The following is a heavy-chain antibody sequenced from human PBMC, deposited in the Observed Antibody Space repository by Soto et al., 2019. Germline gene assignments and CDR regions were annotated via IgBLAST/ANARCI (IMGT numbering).Heavy chain of an antibody. Sequence: GGSLRLSCAASGFTFSSYSMNWVRQAPGKGLEWVSSISSSSSYIYYADSVKGRFTISRDNAKNSLYLQMNSLRAEDTAVYYCARDDYDFWSGVNWFDPWGQGTLVTVSS. CDR2: ISSSSSYI. D-gene: IGHD3-3*01. V-gene: IGHV3-21*01. CDR3: ARDDYDFWSGVNWFDP. CDR1: GFTFSSYS. J-gene: IGHJ5*02.